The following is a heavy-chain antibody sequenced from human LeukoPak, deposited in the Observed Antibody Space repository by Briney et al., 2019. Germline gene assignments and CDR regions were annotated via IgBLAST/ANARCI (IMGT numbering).Heavy chain of an antibody. V-gene: IGHV4-59*01. CDR3: ARTKGEQWLTTQGYDAFDI. Sequence: PSETLSLTCTVSGGSISCYYWSWIRQPPGKGLEWIGYIYYSGSTNYNPSLKSRVTISVDTSKNQFSLKLSSVTAADTAVYYCARTKGEQWLTTQGYDAFDIWGQGTMVTVSS. CDR2: IYYSGST. J-gene: IGHJ3*02. CDR1: GGSISCYY. D-gene: IGHD6-19*01.